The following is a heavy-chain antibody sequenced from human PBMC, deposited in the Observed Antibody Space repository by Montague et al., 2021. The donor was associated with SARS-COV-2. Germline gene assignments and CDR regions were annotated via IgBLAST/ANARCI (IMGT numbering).Heavy chain of an antibody. J-gene: IGHJ3*01. D-gene: IGHD6-6*01. CDR1: GFTFSSYS. CDR2: ISSSTNII. CDR3: AKDLVLRAARPDALDV. V-gene: IGHV3-48*04. Sequence: SLRLSCAAFGFTFSSYSVNWVRQAPGKGLEWISYISSSTNIIYYADSVKGRFTISRDNARNSLYLQMNSLRVDDTAVYYCAKDLVLRAARPDALDVWGQGAVVTVSS.